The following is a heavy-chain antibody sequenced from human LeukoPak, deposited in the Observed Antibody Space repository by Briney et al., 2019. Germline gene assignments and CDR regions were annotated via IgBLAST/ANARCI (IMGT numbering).Heavy chain of an antibody. J-gene: IGHJ4*02. V-gene: IGHV4-59*01. CDR1: GDSTNTYF. CDR2: IYYTGTT. Sequence: SETLSLTSTMSGDSTNTYFWSWIRQPPGKGLEGIGYIYYTGTTNYNPSLKSRVTISVDTSKNQFSLRLSSVTAADTAVYYCASKSSDHGELRFDYWGQGTLVTVSS. D-gene: IGHD4-17*01. CDR3: ASKSSDHGELRFDY.